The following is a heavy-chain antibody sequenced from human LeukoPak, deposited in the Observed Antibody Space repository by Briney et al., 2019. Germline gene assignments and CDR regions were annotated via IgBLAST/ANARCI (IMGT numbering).Heavy chain of an antibody. CDR1: GFTFSSSA. CDR3: ARDTLYGNYFDY. Sequence: GRSLRLSCAAPGFTFSSSAMHWVRQAPGKGLEWVAVISYDGSNKYYADSVKGRFTISRDNSKNTLYLQMNSLRAEDTAVYYCARDTLYGNYFDYWGQGTLVTVSS. J-gene: IGHJ4*02. CDR2: ISYDGSNK. V-gene: IGHV3-30-3*01. D-gene: IGHD3-10*01.